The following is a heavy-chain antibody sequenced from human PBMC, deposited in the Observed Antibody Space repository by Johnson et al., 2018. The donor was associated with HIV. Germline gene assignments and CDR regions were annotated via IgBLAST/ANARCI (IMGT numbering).Heavy chain of an antibody. V-gene: IGHV3-30*03. Sequence: QMLLVESGGGVVQSGRSLRLSCAASGFAFSRFAMHWVRQVPDKGLEWVAVISYDGTNQYHADSVKGRFTISRDNSKNTLYLQMNSLRTEDTALYYCARGGYLDAFDIWGQGTMVTVSS. CDR3: ARGGYLDAFDI. CDR1: GFAFSRFA. D-gene: IGHD6-13*01. CDR2: ISYDGTNQ. J-gene: IGHJ3*02.